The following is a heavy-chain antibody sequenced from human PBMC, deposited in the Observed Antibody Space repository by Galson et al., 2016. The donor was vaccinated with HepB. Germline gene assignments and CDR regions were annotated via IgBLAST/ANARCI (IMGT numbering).Heavy chain of an antibody. D-gene: IGHD3-16*01. CDR3: ARRGEWTSWSFDY. Sequence: SEILSLTCTVSGGSMSSYYWTWIRQPPGKGLEWIGYMYYSGGSNYNPSLKSRVTISVDTSKNQFSLKLTSVTAADTAVYFCARRGEWTSWSFDYWGPGIRLTVSS. J-gene: IGHJ4*02. V-gene: IGHV4-59*12. CDR1: GGSMSSYY. CDR2: MYYSGGS.